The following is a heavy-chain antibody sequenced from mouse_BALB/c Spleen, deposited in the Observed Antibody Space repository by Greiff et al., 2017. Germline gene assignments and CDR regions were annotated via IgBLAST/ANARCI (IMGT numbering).Heavy chain of an antibody. CDR2: INPSSGYT. J-gene: IGHJ2*01. V-gene: IGHV1-4*02. Sequence: VKLQESAAELARPGASVKMSCKASGYTFTSYTMHWVKQRPGQGLEWIGYINPSSGYTEYNQKFKDKTTLTADKSSSTAYMQLSSLTSEDSAVYYCARGGTHFDYWGQGTTLTVSS. CDR1: GYTFTSYT. D-gene: IGHD3-3*01. CDR3: ARGGTHFDY.